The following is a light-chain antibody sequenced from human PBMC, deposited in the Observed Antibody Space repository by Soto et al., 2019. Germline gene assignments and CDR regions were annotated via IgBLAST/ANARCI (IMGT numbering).Light chain of an antibody. J-gene: IGKJ3*01. CDR3: QQFGTIPFT. Sequence: EIVLTQSPGTLSLSPGERATLSCRASQSVSSTYLGWYQQKPGQAPRLLISGASNRATGIPDRFSGSGSETDFTLTIRTLAAEDFAIYYCQQFGTIPFTFGPGTKVDV. V-gene: IGKV3-20*01. CDR2: GAS. CDR1: QSVSSTY.